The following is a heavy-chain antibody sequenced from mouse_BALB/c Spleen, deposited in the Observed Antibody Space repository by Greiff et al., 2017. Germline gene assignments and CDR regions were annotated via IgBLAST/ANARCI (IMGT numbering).Heavy chain of an antibody. CDR3: ARHVITPIDY. CDR2: ISSGGGST. V-gene: IGHV5-12-1*01. J-gene: IGHJ2*01. CDR1: GFAFSSYD. D-gene: IGHD2-4*01. Sequence: EVQGVESGGGLVKPGGSLKLSCAASGFAFSSYDMSWVRQTPEKRLEWVAYISSGGGSTYYPDTVKGRFTISRDNAKNTLYLQMSSLKSEDTAMYYCARHVITPIDYWGQGTTLTVTS.